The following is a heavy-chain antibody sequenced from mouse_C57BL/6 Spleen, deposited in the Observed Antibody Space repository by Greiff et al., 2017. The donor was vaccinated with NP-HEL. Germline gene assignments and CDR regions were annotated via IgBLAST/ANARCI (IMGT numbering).Heavy chain of an antibody. J-gene: IGHJ3*01. V-gene: IGHV1-81*01. CDR1: GYTFTSYG. D-gene: IGHD2-1*01. CDR2: IYPRSGNT. Sequence: VQLQQSGAELARPGASVKLSCKASGYTFTSYGISWVKQRTGQGLEWIGEIYPRSGNTYYNEKFKGKATLTADKSSSTAYMELRSLTSEDSAVYFCARSKGLYDGNYEAWFAYWGQGTLVTVSA. CDR3: ARSKGLYDGNYEAWFAY.